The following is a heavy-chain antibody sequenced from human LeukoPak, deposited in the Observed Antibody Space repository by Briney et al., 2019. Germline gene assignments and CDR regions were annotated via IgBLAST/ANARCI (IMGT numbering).Heavy chain of an antibody. D-gene: IGHD3-10*01. Sequence: PSQTLSLTCTVSGGSISSGGYYWSWIRQHPGKGLEWIGYTYYSGSTYYNPSLKSRVTISVDTSKNQFSLKLSSVTAADTAVYYCARSLVREFRYFDYWGQGTLVTVSS. J-gene: IGHJ4*02. CDR3: ARSLVREFRYFDY. CDR1: GGSISSGGYY. CDR2: TYYSGST. V-gene: IGHV4-31*03.